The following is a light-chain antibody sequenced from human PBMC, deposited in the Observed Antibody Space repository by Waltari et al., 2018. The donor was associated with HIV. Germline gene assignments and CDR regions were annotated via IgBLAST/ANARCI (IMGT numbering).Light chain of an antibody. CDR3: QAWDSSTVV. CDR2: QDN. CDR1: KLGDKS. J-gene: IGLJ2*01. V-gene: IGLV3-1*01. Sequence: SYELTQPPSVSVSPGQPASITCSGDKLGDKSASWYQQKPGQSPVLVIYQDNKRPSGIPERFPGSNSGNTATLTISGTQAMDEADYYCQAWDSSTVVFGGGTKLTVL.